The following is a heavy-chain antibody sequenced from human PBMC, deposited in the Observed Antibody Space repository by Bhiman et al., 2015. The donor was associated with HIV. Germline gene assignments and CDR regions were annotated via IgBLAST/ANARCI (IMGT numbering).Heavy chain of an antibody. CDR3: TREFYTDPFAFDI. CDR2: ISSSSSYI. Sequence: VQLVESGGGVVQPGGSLRLSCAASGFTFSSYSMNWVRQAPGKGLEWVSSISSSSSYIYYADSVKGRFTISKDNAKNSLYLQMNSLRAEDTAVYYCTREFYTDPFAFDIWGQGTMVTVSS. CDR1: GFTFSSYS. J-gene: IGHJ3*02. V-gene: IGHV3-21*01. D-gene: IGHD3-16*01.